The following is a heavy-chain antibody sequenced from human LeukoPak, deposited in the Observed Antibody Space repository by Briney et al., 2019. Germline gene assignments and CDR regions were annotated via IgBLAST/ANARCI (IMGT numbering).Heavy chain of an antibody. CDR2: ISGSGGST. V-gene: IGHV3-23*01. Sequence: PGGSLRLSCTASGFTFGDYAMSWVRQAPGKGLEWVSAISGSGGSTYYADSVKGRFTISRDNSKNTLYLQMNSLRAEDTAVYYCAKVVDTAMVTSLYFDYWGQGTLVTVSS. CDR3: AKVVDTAMVTSLYFDY. D-gene: IGHD5-18*01. J-gene: IGHJ4*02. CDR1: GFTFGDYA.